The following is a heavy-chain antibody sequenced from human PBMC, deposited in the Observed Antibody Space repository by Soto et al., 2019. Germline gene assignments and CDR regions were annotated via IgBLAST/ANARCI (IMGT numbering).Heavy chain of an antibody. CDR2: ISGSGSGT. Sequence: GGSLRLSCTAPGFTFNIHGMSWVRQAPGKGLEWVTTISGSGSGTYYADSVKGRFTISRDNAKNTVSVQMDSLRADDTAVYYCAKDYNFWSGSRYGMDVWGQGTTVTVSS. V-gene: IGHV3-23*01. CDR3: AKDYNFWSGSRYGMDV. CDR1: GFTFNIHG. D-gene: IGHD3-3*01. J-gene: IGHJ6*02.